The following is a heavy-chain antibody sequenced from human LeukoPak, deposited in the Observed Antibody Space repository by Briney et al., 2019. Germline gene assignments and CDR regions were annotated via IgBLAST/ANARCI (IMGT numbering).Heavy chain of an antibody. CDR1: GGSICSYY. Sequence: SETLSLTCTVSGGSICSYYWSWIRQPPGKGLEWIGYIYYSGSTNYNPSLKSRVTMSVDTSKNQFSLKLSSVTAADTAVYYCARVGGYNSPLDHWGQGTLVTVSS. J-gene: IGHJ4*02. CDR3: ARVGGYNSPLDH. D-gene: IGHD5-24*01. CDR2: IYYSGST. V-gene: IGHV4-59*01.